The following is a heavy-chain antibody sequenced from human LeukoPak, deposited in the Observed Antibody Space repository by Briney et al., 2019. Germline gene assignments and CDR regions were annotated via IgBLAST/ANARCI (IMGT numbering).Heavy chain of an antibody. V-gene: IGHV4-30-2*01. Sequence: SETLSLTCTVSGGSISSSSYSWSWIRQPPGKGLEWIGYIYHSGSTYYNPSLKSRVTISVDRSKNQFSLKLSSVTAADTAVYYCASYLLETNAFDIWGQGTMVTVSS. CDR3: ASYLLETNAFDI. D-gene: IGHD3-3*01. CDR1: GGSISSSSYS. CDR2: IYHSGST. J-gene: IGHJ3*02.